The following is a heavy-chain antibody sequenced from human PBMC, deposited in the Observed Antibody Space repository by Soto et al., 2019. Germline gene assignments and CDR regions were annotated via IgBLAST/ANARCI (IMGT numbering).Heavy chain of an antibody. CDR2: IYYSGST. CDR1: GGSISSSSYY. V-gene: IGHV4-39*01. CDR3: ARQGGYNYYYYYGMDV. D-gene: IGHD5-12*01. J-gene: IGHJ6*02. Sequence: SETLSLTCTVSGGSISSSSYYWGWIRQPPGKGLEWIGSIYYSGSTYYNPSLKSRVTISVDTSKNQFSLKLSSVTAADTAVYYCARQGGYNYYYYYGMDVWGQGNTVT.